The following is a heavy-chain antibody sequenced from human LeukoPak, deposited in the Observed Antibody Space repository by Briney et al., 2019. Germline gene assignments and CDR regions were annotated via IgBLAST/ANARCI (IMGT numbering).Heavy chain of an antibody. CDR3: ARDEGGYYG. CDR1: GFSFRDYY. J-gene: IGHJ4*02. Sequence: GGSLRLSCAASGFSFRDYYMSWIRQAPGKGLEPVSYISNTGSFIYYTDSVKGRFTISRDNAKNSLYLQMNSLRAEDTAVYYCARDEGGYYGWGQGTLVTVSS. D-gene: IGHD3-22*01. V-gene: IGHV3-11*04. CDR2: ISNTGSFI.